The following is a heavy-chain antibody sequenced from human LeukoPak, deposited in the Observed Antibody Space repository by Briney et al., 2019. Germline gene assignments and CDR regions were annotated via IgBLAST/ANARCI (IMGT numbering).Heavy chain of an antibody. CDR2: MNPNSGGT. V-gene: IGHV1-2*02. J-gene: IGHJ4*02. CDR3: ARWTLARGYSYRSHIDY. D-gene: IGHD5-18*01. Sequence: GASVKVSCKASGYTFTGHYMHWVRQAPGQGLEWMGWMNPNSGGTNYAQKFQGRVTMTRDTSISTAYMELSRLRSDDTAVYYCARWTLARGYSYRSHIDYWGQGTLVTVSS. CDR1: GYTFTGHY.